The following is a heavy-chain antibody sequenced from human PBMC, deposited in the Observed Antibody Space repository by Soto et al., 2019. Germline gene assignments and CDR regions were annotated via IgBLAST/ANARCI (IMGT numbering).Heavy chain of an antibody. CDR1: GFMFSSAW. J-gene: IGHJ4*02. CDR3: VEGWNDF. Sequence: EVQVVESGGDFVKPGGSLRLSCVTSGFMFSSAWMSWVPQAPGKGLEWVGRIKSKSDGGARDYAAPVKGRFSISRDDSKNTVYLQMNSLRAEDTAVYYCVEGWNDFWGQGTLVTVSS. V-gene: IGHV3-15*01. D-gene: IGHD1-1*01. CDR2: IKSKSDGGAR.